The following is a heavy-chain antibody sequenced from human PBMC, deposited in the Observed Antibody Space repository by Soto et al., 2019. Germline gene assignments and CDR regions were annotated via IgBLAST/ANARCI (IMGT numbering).Heavy chain of an antibody. V-gene: IGHV1-69*12. CDR2: IIPIFGTA. D-gene: IGHD1-26*01. Sequence: QVQLVQSGAEVKKPGSSVKVSCKASGGTFSSYAISWVRQAPGQGLEWMGGIIPIFGTANYAQKFQGRVTITADESTSTAYMELSSLRAEDTAVYYCASGGRHGVVGMREFFDYWGQGTLVTVSS. CDR3: ASGGRHGVVGMREFFDY. CDR1: GGTFSSYA. J-gene: IGHJ4*02.